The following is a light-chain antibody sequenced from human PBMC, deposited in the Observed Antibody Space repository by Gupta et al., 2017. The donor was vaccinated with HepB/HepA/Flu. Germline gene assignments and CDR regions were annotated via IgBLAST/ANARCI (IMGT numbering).Light chain of an antibody. CDR1: QSVSSY. CDR3: QQRTNWPLT. J-gene: IGKJ4*01. V-gene: IGKV3-11*01. CDR2: DAS. Sequence: TVLTQSPATLSLSPGERATLSCRASQSVSSYLAWYQQKPGQAPRLLIYDASNRATGIPARFSGSGSGTDFTLTISSLEPEDFAVYYCQQRTNWPLTFGGGTKVAMK.